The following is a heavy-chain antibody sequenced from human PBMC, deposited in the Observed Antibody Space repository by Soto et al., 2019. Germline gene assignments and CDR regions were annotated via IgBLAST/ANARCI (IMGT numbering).Heavy chain of an antibody. CDR2: IKTKTEGGTT. D-gene: IGHD2-21*02. CDR3: TADQVVTADYAMDV. J-gene: IGHJ6*01. Sequence: EVQLVESGGGLVKPGGSLRLSCAAFGLTLSNAWMNWVREAPGKGLEWVGRIKTKTEGGTTDYAAPGKGRCTISRDDSKNTLYLQMNSLKTEDTAVYYCTADQVVTADYAMDVWGQGTTVTVSS. V-gene: IGHV3-15*07. CDR1: GLTLSNAW.